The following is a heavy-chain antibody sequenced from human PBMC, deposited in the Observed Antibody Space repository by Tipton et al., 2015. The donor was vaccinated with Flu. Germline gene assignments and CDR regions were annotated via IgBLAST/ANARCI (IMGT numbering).Heavy chain of an antibody. CDR3: ARDQGFGGGLTYDYYALDV. J-gene: IGHJ6*02. V-gene: IGHV4-61*08. Sequence: TLSLTCTVSGASISSGGAYWTWIRQAPGKGLEWIAYIHRSGSSAYNLSLRSRVSISLEKSKNQFSLQMRSVTAADTAVYYCARDQGFGGGLTYDYYALDVWGQGTTVTVPS. CDR2: IHRSGSS. D-gene: IGHD3-10*01. CDR1: GASISSGGAY.